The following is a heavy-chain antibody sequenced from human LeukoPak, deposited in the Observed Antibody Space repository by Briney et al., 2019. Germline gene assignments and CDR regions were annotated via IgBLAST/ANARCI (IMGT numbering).Heavy chain of an antibody. CDR1: GFTFSTYE. D-gene: IGHD1-14*01. CDR3: AKPARTNAFDI. CDR2: ISGSGSSGVTI. Sequence: GGSLRLSCAASGFTFSTYEMNWVRQAPGKGLEWASYISGSGSSGVTIYYADSVKGRFTISRDNAKNSLYLQMNSLRAEDSAVYYCAKPARTNAFDIWGQGTMVTVSS. J-gene: IGHJ3*02. V-gene: IGHV3-48*03.